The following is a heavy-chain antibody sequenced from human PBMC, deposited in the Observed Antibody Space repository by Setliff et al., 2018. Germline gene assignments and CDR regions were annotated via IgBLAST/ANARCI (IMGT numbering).Heavy chain of an antibody. J-gene: IGHJ4*02. D-gene: IGHD5-18*01. CDR3: ARLKTAMVDF. CDR1: GGSINSGDYH. CDR2: LYSGTT. Sequence: SEPLSLTGTVSGGSINSGDYHWGWIGQPPGTGLEWIGSLYSGTTYCNPSLNSRVTISMDTSTNQFSLKLSSVTAADTAVYYCARLKTAMVDFWGQGTLVTVS. V-gene: IGHV4-39*01.